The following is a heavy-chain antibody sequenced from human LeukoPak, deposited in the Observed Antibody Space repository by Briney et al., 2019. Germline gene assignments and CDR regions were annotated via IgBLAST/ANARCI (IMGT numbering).Heavy chain of an antibody. J-gene: IGHJ4*02. Sequence: GESLKISCKGSGYSFTSYWIGWVRQMPGKGLEWMGIIYPGDSDTRYSPSFQGQVTISADKSISTAYLQWSSLKASDTAMYYCARERKSRYNWNDVDYWGQGTLVTVSS. CDR1: GYSFTSYW. CDR3: ARERKSRYNWNDVDY. CDR2: IYPGDSDT. D-gene: IGHD1-1*01. V-gene: IGHV5-51*01.